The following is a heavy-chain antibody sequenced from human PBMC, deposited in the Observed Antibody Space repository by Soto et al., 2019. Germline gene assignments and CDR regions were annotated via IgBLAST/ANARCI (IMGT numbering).Heavy chain of an antibody. CDR1: GNTFSSTW. Sequence: HGGSLRLACECSGNTFSSTWMAWVRKTQEKGLEWIANIRDDGSEIFHVDSVKGRFTISRDNAKNSLYLQMNSLRAEDTAVYYCARDSYCSSPSCYSDAFDIWGQGTMVTVSS. CDR3: ARDSYCSSPSCYSDAFDI. V-gene: IGHV3-7*01. J-gene: IGHJ3*02. CDR2: IRDDGSEI. D-gene: IGHD2-2*01.